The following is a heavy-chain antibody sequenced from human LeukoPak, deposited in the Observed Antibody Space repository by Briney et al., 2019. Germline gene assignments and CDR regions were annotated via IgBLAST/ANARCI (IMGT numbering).Heavy chain of an antibody. CDR2: IIYTGKT. CDR1: GGSVYTSDYY. V-gene: IGHV4-39*07. CDR3: ARVFDS. J-gene: IGHJ4*02. Sequence: SETLSLTCTVSGGSVYTSDYYWGWVRQPPGKGPEWIGDIIYTGKTNYNPSLKSRVSISIDTSKNQFSLKLTSVTAADTAVYYCARVFDSWGQGTLVTASS.